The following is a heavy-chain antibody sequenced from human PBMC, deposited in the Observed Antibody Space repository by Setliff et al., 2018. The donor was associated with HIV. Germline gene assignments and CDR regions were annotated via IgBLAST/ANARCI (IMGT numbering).Heavy chain of an antibody. CDR2: INSDGSFT. D-gene: IGHD1-26*01. J-gene: IGHJ3*02. CDR1: GFTFRSHW. V-gene: IGHV3-74*01. CDR3: TRDRGRPDSFDI. Sequence: PGGSLRLSCAGSGFTFRSHWMNWVRQVPGKGLVWVSRINSDGSFTNYADSVKGRFTISRDNAKNTLVLQMNSLRVEDSALYFCTRDRGRPDSFDIWGQGTMVTVSS.